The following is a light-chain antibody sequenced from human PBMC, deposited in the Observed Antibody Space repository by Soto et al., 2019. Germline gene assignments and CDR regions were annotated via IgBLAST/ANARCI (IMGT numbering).Light chain of an antibody. CDR2: KAS. CDR3: HQYQIYPYT. Sequence: DIQMTQSPSTLSASVGDRVTITCRASQSVSTWLAWYQQKPGKAPKLLIHKASTLENGVTSRFSGSGSGTDVTHPISSVQPDDCATYSCHQYQIYPYTCGGGTKVVIK. V-gene: IGKV1-5*03. J-gene: IGKJ4*01. CDR1: QSVSTW.